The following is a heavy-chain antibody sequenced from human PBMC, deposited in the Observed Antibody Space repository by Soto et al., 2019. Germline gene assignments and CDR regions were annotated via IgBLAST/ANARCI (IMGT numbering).Heavy chain of an antibody. CDR3: AKDISTYYDFWSGYSYGMDV. J-gene: IGHJ6*02. D-gene: IGHD3-3*01. CDR2: ISWDGGST. Sequence: GGSLRLSCAASGFTFDDYTMHWVRQAPGKGLEWVSLISWDGGSTYYADSVKGRFTISRDNSKNSLYLQMNSLRTEDTALYYCAKDISTYYDFWSGYSYGMDVWGQGTTVTVSS. V-gene: IGHV3-43*01. CDR1: GFTFDDYT.